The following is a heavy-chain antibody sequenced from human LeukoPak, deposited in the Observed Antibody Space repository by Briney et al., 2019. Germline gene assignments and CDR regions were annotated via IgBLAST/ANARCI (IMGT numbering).Heavy chain of an antibody. J-gene: IGHJ3*02. CDR1: GLTLSSSG. CDR2: ISGSGGST. D-gene: IGHD6-19*01. Sequence: GGSLRLSCGASGLTLSSSGMSWVRQVPGKGLEWVSAISGSGGSTYYADSVKGRFTISRDNSKNTLYLQMNSLRAEDTAVYYCARVRMSGWTLGYAFDIWGQGTMVTVSS. V-gene: IGHV3-23*01. CDR3: ARVRMSGWTLGYAFDI.